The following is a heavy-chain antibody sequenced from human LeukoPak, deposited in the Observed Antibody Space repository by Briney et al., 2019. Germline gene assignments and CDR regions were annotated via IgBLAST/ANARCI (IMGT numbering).Heavy chain of an antibody. CDR2: VSPRDSDT. CDR1: GYTFSNYF. CDR3: ARHRSDGSSSPIDY. Sequence: GESLKISCKGSGYTFSNYFIGWVRQMPGKGLEWMAIVSPRDSDTRYCPSFRGQVTISADRSISTVYLQWSSLGASDTAMYYCARHRSDGSSSPIDYWGQGTLVTVSS. V-gene: IGHV5-51*01. J-gene: IGHJ4*02. D-gene: IGHD6-6*01.